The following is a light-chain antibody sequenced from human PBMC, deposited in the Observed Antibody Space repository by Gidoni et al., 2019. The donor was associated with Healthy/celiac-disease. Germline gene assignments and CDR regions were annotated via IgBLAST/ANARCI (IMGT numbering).Light chain of an antibody. J-gene: IGLJ2*01. Sequence: SDVGGYNYVSWYQQHPGNAPKLMIYDVSNLPSGVSNRFSGSKSGNTASLTISWLQADDEADYYCSSSTSSSTNVVFGGGTKLTVL. CDR2: DVS. V-gene: IGLV2-14*03. CDR1: SDVGGYNY. CDR3: SSSTSSSTNVV.